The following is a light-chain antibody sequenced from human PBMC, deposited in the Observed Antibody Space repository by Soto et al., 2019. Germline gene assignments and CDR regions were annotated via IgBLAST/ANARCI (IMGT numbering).Light chain of an antibody. J-gene: IGKJ5*01. CDR1: QSVSSNY. V-gene: IGKV3-11*01. CDR2: DAS. CDR3: QQRSDWPIT. Sequence: IVLTQSPGTLSLSPGERATLSCRAGQSVSSNYLAWFQQKLGQPPRLLIYDASKRAAGIPARFSGSGSGTDFTLTINSLEPDDFAVYYCQQRSDWPITFGQGTRLEIK.